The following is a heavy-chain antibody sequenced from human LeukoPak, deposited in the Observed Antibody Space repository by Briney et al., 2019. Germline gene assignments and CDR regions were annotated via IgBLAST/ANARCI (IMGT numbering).Heavy chain of an antibody. Sequence: GGSLRLSCAASGFTFSSYAMHWVRQAPGKGLEWVAVISHGGSNKYYADSVKGRFTISRDNSKNTLYLQMNSLRAEDTAVYYCARESDSSGYSFDYWGQGTLVTVSS. CDR1: GFTFSSYA. V-gene: IGHV3-30*04. D-gene: IGHD3-22*01. CDR2: ISHGGSNK. J-gene: IGHJ4*02. CDR3: ARESDSSGYSFDY.